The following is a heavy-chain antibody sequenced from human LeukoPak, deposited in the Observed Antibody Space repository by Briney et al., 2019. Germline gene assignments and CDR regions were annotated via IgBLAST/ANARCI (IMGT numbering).Heavy chain of an antibody. CDR3: ARDLGYSIDY. CDR1: GGSFSGYY. D-gene: IGHD3-22*01. V-gene: IGHV4-30-4*08. CDR2: IYYSGST. Sequence: SETLSLTCAVYGGSFSGYYWSWIRQPPGKGLEWIGYIYYSGSTYYNPSLKSRVTISVDTSKNQFSLKLSSVTAADTAVYYCARDLGYSIDYWGQGTLVTVSS. J-gene: IGHJ4*02.